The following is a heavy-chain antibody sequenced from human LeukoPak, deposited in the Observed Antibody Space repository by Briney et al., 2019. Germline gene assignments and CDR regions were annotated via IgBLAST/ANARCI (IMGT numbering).Heavy chain of an antibody. D-gene: IGHD2-15*01. CDR2: FRSSGSII. Sequence: PGGSLRLSCAASGFTFSTYEMNWVRQAPGKGLGWISYFRSSGSIIYYADSVKGRFTISRDNAKNSLYLQMNSLRAEDTAVYYCAREGVADAFDIWGQGTMVTVSS. CDR1: GFTFSTYE. V-gene: IGHV3-48*03. CDR3: AREGVADAFDI. J-gene: IGHJ3*02.